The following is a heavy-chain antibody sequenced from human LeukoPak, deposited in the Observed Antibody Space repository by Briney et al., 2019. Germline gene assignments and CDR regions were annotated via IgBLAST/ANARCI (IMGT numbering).Heavy chain of an antibody. J-gene: IGHJ6*03. V-gene: IGHV1-18*01. Sequence: ASVKVSCKASGYTFTSYGISWVRQAPGQGLEWMGRISAYNGNTNYAQKLQGRVTMTTDTSTSTAYMELRSLRSDDTAVYYCARLAEDIVVVPAAMRGSWYYYYMDVWGKGTTVTVSS. CDR3: ARLAEDIVVVPAAMRGSWYYYYMDV. D-gene: IGHD2-2*01. CDR2: ISAYNGNT. CDR1: GYTFTSYG.